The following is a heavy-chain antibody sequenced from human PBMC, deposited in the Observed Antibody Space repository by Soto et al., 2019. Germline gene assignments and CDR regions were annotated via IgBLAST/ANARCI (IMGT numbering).Heavy chain of an antibody. CDR1: GYTFTSYA. CDR3: AREGPRGSGPVCY. CDR2: INAGNGNT. D-gene: IGHD6-19*01. Sequence: ASMKVSCKASGYTFTSYAMHWVRQAPGQRLEWMGWINAGNGNTKYSQKFQGRVTITRDTSASTAYMELSSLRSEDTAVYYCAREGPRGSGPVCYWGQGTLVTVSS. J-gene: IGHJ4*02. V-gene: IGHV1-3*01.